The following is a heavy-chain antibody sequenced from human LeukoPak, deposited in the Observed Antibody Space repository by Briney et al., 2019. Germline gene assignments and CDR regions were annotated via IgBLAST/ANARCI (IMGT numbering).Heavy chain of an antibody. D-gene: IGHD6-19*01. CDR1: GGSISSYY. CDR3: ARGHPESGWRPFYYMDV. Sequence: SETLSLTCTVSGGSISSYYWSWIRQPPGKGLEWIGYIYYSGSTNYNPSLKSRVTISVDTSKNQFSLKLSSVTAADTAVYYCARGHPESGWRPFYYMDVWGKGTTVTISS. CDR2: IYYSGST. J-gene: IGHJ6*03. V-gene: IGHV4-59*01.